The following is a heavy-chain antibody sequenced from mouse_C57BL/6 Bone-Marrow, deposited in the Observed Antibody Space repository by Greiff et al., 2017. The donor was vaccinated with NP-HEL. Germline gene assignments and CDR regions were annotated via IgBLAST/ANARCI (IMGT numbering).Heavy chain of an antibody. V-gene: IGHV1-62-2*01. CDR1: GYTFTEYT. D-gene: IGHD1-1*02. Sequence: VQLLESGAELVKPGASVKLSCKASGYTFTEYTIHWVKQRSGQGLEWIGWFYPGSGSIKYNEKFKEKATLTADKSSSTVYMELSRLTSEDSAVYFGARHEPHYYGGHYFDYWGQGTTLTVSS. J-gene: IGHJ2*01. CDR2: FYPGSGSI. CDR3: ARHEPHYYGGHYFDY.